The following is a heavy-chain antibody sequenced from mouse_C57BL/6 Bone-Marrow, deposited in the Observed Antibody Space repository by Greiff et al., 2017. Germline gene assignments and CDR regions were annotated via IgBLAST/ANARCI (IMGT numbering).Heavy chain of an antibody. D-gene: IGHD1-1*01. Sequence: EVQLQQSGPELVKPGASVKISCKASGYSFTDYNMNWVKQSNGKSLEWIGVLNPNYGTTSYNQKFKGKATLTVDQSSSTAYMQLNSLTSADSAVYYGARGGYYGSAHRYFDVWGTGTTVTVSS. CDR3: ARGGYYGSAHRYFDV. CDR1: GYSFTDYN. J-gene: IGHJ1*03. CDR2: LNPNYGTT. V-gene: IGHV1-39*01.